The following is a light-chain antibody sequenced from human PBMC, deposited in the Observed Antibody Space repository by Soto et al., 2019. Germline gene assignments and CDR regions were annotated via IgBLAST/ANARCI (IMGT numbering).Light chain of an antibody. V-gene: IGKV1-8*01. CDR2: AAS. CDR1: QGISSY. CDR3: QQYYSYPMYT. J-gene: IGKJ5*01. Sequence: AIRMTQSPSSLSASTGGTVTITCRGSQGISSYLAWYQQKPGKAPKLLIYAASTLQSGVPSRFSGSGSGTDFTLTISCLQSEDFATYYCQQYYSYPMYTFGQGTRLEIK.